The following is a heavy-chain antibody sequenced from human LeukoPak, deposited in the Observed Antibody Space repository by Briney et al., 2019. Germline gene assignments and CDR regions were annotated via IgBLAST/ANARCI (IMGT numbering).Heavy chain of an antibody. D-gene: IGHD5-18*01. J-gene: IGHJ4*02. CDR1: GFTFSNYA. CDR3: ARAMNSDTAMVRFDY. CDR2: VGGRGVKT. Sequence: GGSLRLSCAASGFTFSNYAIHWVRQAPGKGLEWVSIVGGRGVKTYYADSVKGRFTISRDNSKNTVYLQMNSLRAEDTAVYYCARAMNSDTAMVRFDYWGQGTLVTVSS. V-gene: IGHV3-23*01.